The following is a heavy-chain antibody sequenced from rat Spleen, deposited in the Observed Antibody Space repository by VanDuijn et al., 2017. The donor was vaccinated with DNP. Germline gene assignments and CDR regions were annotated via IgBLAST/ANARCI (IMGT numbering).Heavy chain of an antibody. J-gene: IGHJ2*01. CDR2: ISYSGST. CDR1: GYSITSNY. V-gene: IGHV3-1*01. CDR3: VRGHPPRGFDY. D-gene: IGHD3-8*01. Sequence: VQLQESGSGLVKPSQSLSLTCSVTGYSITSNYWGWIRKFPGNKMEYIGHISYSGSTNYNPSLKSRISITRDTSKNHFFLHLNSVTSEDTATYYSVRGHPPRGFDYWGQGVMVTVSS.